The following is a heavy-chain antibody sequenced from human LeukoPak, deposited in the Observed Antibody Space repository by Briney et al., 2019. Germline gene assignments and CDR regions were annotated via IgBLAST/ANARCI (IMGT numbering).Heavy chain of an antibody. J-gene: IGHJ6*03. V-gene: IGHV3-23*01. CDR2: ISGSGGST. CDR3: AKGGAAAGTGYYYYYYMDV. CDR1: GFTFSSYA. D-gene: IGHD6-13*01. Sequence: PGGSLRLSCAASGFTFSSYAMSWVRQAPGKGLKWVSVISGSGGSTHYADSVKGRFTISRDISKNTLYLQMNSLRAEDTAVYYCAKGGAAAGTGYYYYYYMDVWGKGTTVTVSS.